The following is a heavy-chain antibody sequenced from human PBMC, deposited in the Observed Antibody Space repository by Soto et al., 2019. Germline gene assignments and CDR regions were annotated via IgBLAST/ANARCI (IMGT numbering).Heavy chain of an antibody. CDR1: GFTFDDYA. CDR3: VKGRGSFLVHFGLDV. V-gene: IGHV3-9*03. J-gene: IGHJ6*02. D-gene: IGHD1-26*01. Sequence: EVQLVESGGGFVQPGRSLRLSCIASGFTFDDYAMHWVRQAPGKGLEWVSSVDWNSGSVAYADSVKGRFTVSRDNARNSLFLQMKLLRGEDMALYYCVKGRGSFLVHFGLDVWGQGTTVTVSS. CDR2: VDWNSGSV.